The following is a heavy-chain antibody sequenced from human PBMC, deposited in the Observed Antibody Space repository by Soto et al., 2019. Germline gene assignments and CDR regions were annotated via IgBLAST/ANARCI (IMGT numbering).Heavy chain of an antibody. J-gene: IGHJ6*02. CDR2: ISGSGGST. V-gene: IGHV3-23*01. CDR1: GFIFSSYS. CDR3: AKDYGMDV. Sequence: GGSPRLCCSASGFIFSSYSMSWVRPAPGKGLEWVSAISGSGGSTYYADSVKGRFTISRDNSKNTLYLQMNSLRAEDTAVYYCAKDYGMDVWGQGTTVTVSS.